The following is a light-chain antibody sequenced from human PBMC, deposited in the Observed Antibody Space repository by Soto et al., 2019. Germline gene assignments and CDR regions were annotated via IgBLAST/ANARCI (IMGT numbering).Light chain of an antibody. J-gene: IGKJ5*01. Sequence: DIQMTQSPSSLSASVGDRVTITCRASQSISSYLHWYQQKPGKAPKLLIYRASNLQSGVPSRFSGSGSGTDFTLTISSLQPEDFATYYCQQSYSTPITFGQGTRLEIK. CDR3: QQSYSTPIT. CDR2: RAS. CDR1: QSISSY. V-gene: IGKV1-39*01.